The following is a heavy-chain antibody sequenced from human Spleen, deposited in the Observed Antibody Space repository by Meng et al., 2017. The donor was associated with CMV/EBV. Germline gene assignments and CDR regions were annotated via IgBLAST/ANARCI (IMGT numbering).Heavy chain of an antibody. D-gene: IGHD2-2*01. CDR2: IYPGDSDT. V-gene: IGHV5-51*01. CDR1: GYSFTSYW. Sequence: GESLKISCKGSGYSFTSYWIGWVRQMPGKGLEWMGIIYPGDSDTRYSPSFQGQVTISADKSISTAYLQWSSLKASDTAMYYCARLGIRIVVVPAAGAFDIWGQGTMVTVSS. CDR3: ARLGIRIVVVPAAGAFDI. J-gene: IGHJ3*02.